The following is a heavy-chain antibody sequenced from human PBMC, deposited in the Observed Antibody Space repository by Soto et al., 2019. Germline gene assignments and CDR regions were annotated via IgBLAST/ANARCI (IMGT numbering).Heavy chain of an antibody. CDR3: PRDAGSGEPAS. CDR2: IYYSGST. Sequence: QVQLQESGPGLVKPSQTLSLTCTVSGGSISSGGYYWSWIRQHPGKGLEWIGYIYYSGSTYYNPSLRGRFTISVDTSKNHFPRKRSSGTAANTAVYYWPRDAGSGEPASWGQGTLVPVSS. V-gene: IGHV4-31*03. CDR1: GGSISSGGYY. D-gene: IGHD3-16*01. J-gene: IGHJ5*02.